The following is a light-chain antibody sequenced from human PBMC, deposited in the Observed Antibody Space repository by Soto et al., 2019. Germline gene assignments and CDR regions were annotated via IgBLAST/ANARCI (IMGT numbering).Light chain of an antibody. Sequence: EIVLTQSPGTLSLSPGERATLSCRASQSLSSSLLGWYQQRPGQAPRLLLYGASNRATGIPDRFSGSGSGTDFTLTISRLEPEDFAVYYCQHYGTSHFTFGRGTKVDIK. J-gene: IGKJ3*01. CDR3: QHYGTSHFT. V-gene: IGKV3-20*01. CDR2: GAS. CDR1: QSLSSSL.